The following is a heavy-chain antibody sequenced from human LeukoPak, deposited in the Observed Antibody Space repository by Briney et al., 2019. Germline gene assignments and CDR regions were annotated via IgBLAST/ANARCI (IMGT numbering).Heavy chain of an antibody. CDR3: AKDLISQYYYAIDAFDI. D-gene: IGHD3-10*01. J-gene: IGHJ3*02. CDR2: INHSGST. Sequence: SETLSLTCAVYGGSFSGYYWSWIRQPPGKGLEWIGEINHSGSTNYNPSLKSRVTISVDTSKNQFSLKLSSVTAADTAVYYCAKDLISQYYYAIDAFDIWGQGTMVTVSS. CDR1: GGSFSGYY. V-gene: IGHV4-34*01.